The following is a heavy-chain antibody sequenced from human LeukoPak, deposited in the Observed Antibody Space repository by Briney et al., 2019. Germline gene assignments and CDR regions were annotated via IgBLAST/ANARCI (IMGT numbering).Heavy chain of an antibody. CDR2: IKQDGSEK. Sequence: PGGSLRLSCAASGFTLSSYWMSWVRQAPGKGLEWVANIKQDGSEKYYVDSVKGRFTITRDNAKNSLYLQMNSLRAEDTAVYYCARVGYDFWSGSLTGYFDYWGQGTLVTVSS. J-gene: IGHJ4*02. D-gene: IGHD3-3*01. CDR1: GFTLSSYW. V-gene: IGHV3-7*01. CDR3: ARVGYDFWSGSLTGYFDY.